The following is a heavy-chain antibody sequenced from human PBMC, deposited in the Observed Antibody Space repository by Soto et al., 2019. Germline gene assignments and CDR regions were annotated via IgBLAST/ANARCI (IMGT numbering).Heavy chain of an antibody. Sequence: GASVKVSCKASGYIFTDYYIHWVRQAPGQGLEWMGVINPSGGSTIYAQKFQDRVTMTRDTSTTTIYMVVSSLGSEDTAVYYCASIIVVGSSRYRGDYYYYGMDVWGQGTTVTVSS. V-gene: IGHV1-46*01. CDR3: ASIIVVGSSRYRGDYYYYGMDV. CDR1: GYIFTDYY. D-gene: IGHD2-2*01. J-gene: IGHJ6*02. CDR2: INPSGGST.